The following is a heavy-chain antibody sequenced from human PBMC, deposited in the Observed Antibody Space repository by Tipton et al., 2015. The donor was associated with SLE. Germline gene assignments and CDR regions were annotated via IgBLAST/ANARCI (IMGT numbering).Heavy chain of an antibody. Sequence: TLSLTYTVSGASVSSFCWNWIRQSPGKGLEWIACVCNSVSTNYDPSLKSRGTISVDTSKNHFSLELTSVTAADTAVYYCARQRLRLLSPLDAWGQGTTVTVS. V-gene: IGHV4-59*08. CDR3: ARQRLRLLSPLDA. J-gene: IGHJ6*02. D-gene: IGHD3-10*01. CDR2: VCNSVST. CDR1: GASVSSFC.